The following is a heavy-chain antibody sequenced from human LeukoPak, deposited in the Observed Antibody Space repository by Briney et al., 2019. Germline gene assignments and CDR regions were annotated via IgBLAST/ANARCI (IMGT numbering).Heavy chain of an antibody. Sequence: GGSLRLSCAASGFTFEDYGLSWVRQAPGKGLEWVSGINWNGGGTGYADSVKGRFTISRDNAKNALYLQMNSLRAEDTALYYCARGTAVAGTLGDYWGQGTLVTVSS. V-gene: IGHV3-20*04. CDR2: INWNGGGT. CDR1: GFTFEDYG. D-gene: IGHD6-19*01. J-gene: IGHJ4*02. CDR3: ARGTAVAGTLGDY.